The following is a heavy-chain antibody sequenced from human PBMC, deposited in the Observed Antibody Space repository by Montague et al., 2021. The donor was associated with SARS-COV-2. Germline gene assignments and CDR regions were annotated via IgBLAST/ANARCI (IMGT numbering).Heavy chain of an antibody. CDR2: IYTSGST. CDR1: GGSISSGSYY. D-gene: IGHD6-13*01. V-gene: IGHV4-61*02. J-gene: IGHJ6*03. Sequence: TLSLTCTVSGGSISSGSYYWSWIRQPAGKGLEWIGRIYTSGSTNYNPSFKSRVTISVDTSKNQFSLKLSSVTAADTAVYYCAREAAAAYYYYYMDVWGKGTTVTVSS. CDR3: AREAAAAYYYYYMDV.